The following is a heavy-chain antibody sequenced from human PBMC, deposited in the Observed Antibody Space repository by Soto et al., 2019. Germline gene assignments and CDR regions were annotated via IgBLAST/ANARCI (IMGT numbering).Heavy chain of an antibody. D-gene: IGHD2-2*01. CDR1: GGSISSGDYY. CDR2: IYYSGST. Sequence: QVQLQESGPGLVKPSQTLSLTCTVSGGSISSGDYYWSWIRQPPGKGLEWIGYIYYSGSTYYNPPLKSRVTISVDTSKNQFSLKLSSVTAADTAVYYCARDTGIGGPATHFAYWGQGTLVTVSS. CDR3: ARDTGIGGPATHFAY. J-gene: IGHJ4*02. V-gene: IGHV4-30-4*01.